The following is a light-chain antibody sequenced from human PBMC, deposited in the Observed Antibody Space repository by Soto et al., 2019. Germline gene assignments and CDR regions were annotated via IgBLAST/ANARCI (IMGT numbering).Light chain of an antibody. V-gene: IGLV2-14*01. CDR3: SSYTSSSRV. Sequence: QLVLTQPASVSGSPGQSITISCTGTSSDVGGYNYVSWYQQHPGKAPKLMIYEVSNRPSGVSNRFSGSKSGNTASLTISGLQAEDEADYYCSSYTSSSRVFGGGTKVTVL. CDR2: EVS. J-gene: IGLJ2*01. CDR1: SSDVGGYNY.